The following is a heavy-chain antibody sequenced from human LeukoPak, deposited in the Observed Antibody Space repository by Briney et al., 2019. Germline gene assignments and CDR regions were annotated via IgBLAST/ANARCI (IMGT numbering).Heavy chain of an antibody. CDR1: GGSISSYY. Sequence: SGTLSLTCAVSGGSISSYYWSWIRQPPGKGLEWIGSIYYSGSTYYNPSLKGRVTISVDTSKNQFSLKLSSVTAADTAVYYCARELERQDYFDYWGQGTLVTVSS. J-gene: IGHJ4*02. V-gene: IGHV4-59*12. CDR2: IYYSGST. D-gene: IGHD1-1*01. CDR3: ARELERQDYFDY.